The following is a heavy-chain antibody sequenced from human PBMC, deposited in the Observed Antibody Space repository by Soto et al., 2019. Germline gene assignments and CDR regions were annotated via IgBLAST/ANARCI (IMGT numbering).Heavy chain of an antibody. J-gene: IGHJ3*02. V-gene: IGHV4-59*01. CDR2: TYYSGST. CDR3: ARDGGVGDYGDSEAFDI. D-gene: IGHD4-17*01. CDR1: GGSISSYY. Sequence: SETLSLTCTVSGGSISSYYWSWIRQPPGKGLEWIGYTYYSGSTNYSPSLKSRVTISVDTSKNQFSLKLSSVTAADTAVYYCARDGGVGDYGDSEAFDIWGQGTMVTVSS.